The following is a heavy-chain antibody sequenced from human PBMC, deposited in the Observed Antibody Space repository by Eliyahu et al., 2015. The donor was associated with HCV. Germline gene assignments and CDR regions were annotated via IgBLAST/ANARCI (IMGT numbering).Heavy chain of an antibody. CDR2: ISSYSSYT. CDR1: GFXFXXXX. Sequence: EVELVESGGGLVKPGGSLRLSCAASGFXFXXXXMNWVRQAPGKGLEWVSSISSYSSYTQYADSVKGRFTISRDNANNSLYLEMKSLRDEDTAVYYCARDSWDVIAVTGRGIDYWGQGTLVTVSS. V-gene: IGHV3-21*02. D-gene: IGHD6-19*01. J-gene: IGHJ4*02. CDR3: ARDSWDVIAVTGRGIDY.